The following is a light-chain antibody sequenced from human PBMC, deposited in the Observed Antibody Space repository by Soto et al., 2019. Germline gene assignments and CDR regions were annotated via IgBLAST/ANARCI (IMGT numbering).Light chain of an antibody. CDR3: QQRNNWPLT. V-gene: IGKV3-11*01. J-gene: IGKJ1*01. CDR2: DVS. Sequence: VCRHSPATLSLSPGERATLSCRASQSINRDLAWYQQKPGQAPRLLICDVSNRATGIPARFSGSGSGTDFTLTISSLEPEDFAVYYCQQRNNWPLTFGQGTKVDIK. CDR1: QSINRD.